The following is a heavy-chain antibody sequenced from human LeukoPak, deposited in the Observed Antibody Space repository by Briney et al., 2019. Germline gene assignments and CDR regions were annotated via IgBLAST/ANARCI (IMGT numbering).Heavy chain of an antibody. CDR3: ATLRVYYYYGMDV. V-gene: IGHV4-30-4*01. Sequence: SETLSLTCTVSGDSISSGDYYWSWICQPPGKGLEWIGYIYYSGSTYYNPSLKSRVTISVDTSKNQFSLKLSSVTAADTAVYYCATLRVYYYYGMDVWGQGTTVTVSS. D-gene: IGHD6-6*01. J-gene: IGHJ6*02. CDR2: IYYSGST. CDR1: GDSISSGDYY.